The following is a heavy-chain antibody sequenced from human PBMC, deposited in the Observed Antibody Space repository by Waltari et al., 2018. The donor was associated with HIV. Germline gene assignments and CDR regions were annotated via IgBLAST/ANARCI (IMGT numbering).Heavy chain of an antibody. J-gene: IGHJ4*02. Sequence: QLQLRESGPRLVKPLETLALNCSVSGGSLTTYLWNWYHQPPGKGLEWIGYIHSPGRTNYNPSLKSRVTISVDTSKTVFSLQLKSVTAADTAIYYCARGIFGGNPGYWGRGTLITVS. CDR1: GGSLTTYL. CDR2: IHSPGRT. V-gene: IGHV4-59*01. D-gene: IGHD2-15*01. CDR3: ARGIFGGNPGY.